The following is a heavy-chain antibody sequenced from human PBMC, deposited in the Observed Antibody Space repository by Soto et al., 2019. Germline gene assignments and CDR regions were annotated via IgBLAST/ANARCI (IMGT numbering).Heavy chain of an antibody. D-gene: IGHD1-26*01. CDR3: ARVFTVRRGSGSDY. CDR1: GSTFTRYD. J-gene: IGHJ4*02. CDR2: MNPYSGNI. Sequence: QVQVVQSGAEVKKPGASVKVSCKASGSTFTRYDIHWVRQATGQGLEWMGWMNPYSGNIGYAQKCQDRVTMTRNTSISTADMELSSLRSEDTARYYCARVFTVRRGSGSDYWGQGTLVTVSS. V-gene: IGHV1-8*01.